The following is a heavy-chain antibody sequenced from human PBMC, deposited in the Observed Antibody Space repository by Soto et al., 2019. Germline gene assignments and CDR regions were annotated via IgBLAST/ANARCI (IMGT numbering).Heavy chain of an antibody. CDR3: ARRERYYGSPGWFDP. CDR1: GASINNFAYY. D-gene: IGHD3-10*01. J-gene: IGHJ5*01. Sequence: ETLSLTGYVPGASINNFAYYWGWIRQPPGKGLEWIGTVYYNENTYYNPSLKSRVAISVDTAKNQFSLNLRSVTAADTAIYFCARRERYYGSPGWFDPWGQGTLVTVSS. CDR2: VYYNENT. V-gene: IGHV4-39*01.